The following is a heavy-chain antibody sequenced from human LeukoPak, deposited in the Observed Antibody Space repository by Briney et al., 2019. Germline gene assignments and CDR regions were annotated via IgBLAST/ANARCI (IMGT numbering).Heavy chain of an antibody. D-gene: IGHD1-26*01. Sequence: PGGSLRLSCAASGFTFSSYWMSWVRQAPGKGLEWVANINQDGSNKQYVDSVKGRFAISRDNAKNSLYLQMNSPRAEDTAVYYCARFSRGTNSGSWGQGTLVTVSS. CDR1: GFTFSSYW. J-gene: IGHJ5*02. CDR2: INQDGSNK. V-gene: IGHV3-7*01. CDR3: ARFSRGTNSGS.